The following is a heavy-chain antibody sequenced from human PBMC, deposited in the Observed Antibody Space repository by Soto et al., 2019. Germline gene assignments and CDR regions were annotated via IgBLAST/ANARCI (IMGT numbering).Heavy chain of an antibody. D-gene: IGHD5-12*01. V-gene: IGHV1-69*12. Sequence: QVQLVQSGAEVKKPGSSVKVSCKASGGTFSNYAISWVRQAPGQGLEWMGGIIPIFGTANYAQKFQVRVTITADESMSTAYMELSSLRSEDTAIYYCAVGSVDIVPTGMKPFDPWGQGTLVTVSS. CDR3: AVGSVDIVPTGMKPFDP. J-gene: IGHJ5*02. CDR1: GGTFSNYA. CDR2: IIPIFGTA.